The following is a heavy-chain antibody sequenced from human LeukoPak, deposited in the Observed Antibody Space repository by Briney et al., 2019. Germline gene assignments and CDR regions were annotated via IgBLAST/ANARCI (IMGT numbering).Heavy chain of an antibody. V-gene: IGHV3-64*05. CDR2: INTNGANT. CDR3: VKGLDYSSSQMDS. D-gene: IGHD6-6*01. CDR1: GFTLKSYA. Sequence: HPGGSLRLSCSASGFTLKSYAMHWVRQAAAKGLAYVSSINTNGANTYYADSDKGRFTISRDNSRNTVYVQMNSLTPEDTAVYYCVKGLDYSSSQMDSWGQGTLVTVSS. J-gene: IGHJ4*02.